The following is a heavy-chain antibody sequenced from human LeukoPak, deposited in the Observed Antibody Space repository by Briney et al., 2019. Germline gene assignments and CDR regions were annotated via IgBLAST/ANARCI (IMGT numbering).Heavy chain of an antibody. CDR2: IKQDGSEK. CDR3: ARDLRGYSSSTSCSMA. J-gene: IGHJ5*02. CDR1: GFTFSSYW. D-gene: IGHD2-2*01. Sequence: GGSLRLSCAASGFTFSSYWMSWVRQAPGKGLEWVANIKQDGSEKYYVDSVKGRFTISRDNAKNSLYLQMNSLRAEDTAVYYCARDLRGYSSSTSCSMAWGQGTLVTVSS. V-gene: IGHV3-7*01.